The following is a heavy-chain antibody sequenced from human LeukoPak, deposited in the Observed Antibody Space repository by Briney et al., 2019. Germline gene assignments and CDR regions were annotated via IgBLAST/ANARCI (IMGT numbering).Heavy chain of an antibody. V-gene: IGHV3-13*01. J-gene: IGHJ4*02. CDR2: IGTAGDT. Sequence: PGGSLRLSCAASGFTFSSYDMHWVRQATGKGLEWVSAIGTAGDTYYPGSVKGRFTISRENAKNSLYLQMNSLRAGDTAVYYCARGEVDTGLIDYCGQGTLVTVSS. CDR1: GFTFSSYD. D-gene: IGHD5-18*01. CDR3: ARGEVDTGLIDY.